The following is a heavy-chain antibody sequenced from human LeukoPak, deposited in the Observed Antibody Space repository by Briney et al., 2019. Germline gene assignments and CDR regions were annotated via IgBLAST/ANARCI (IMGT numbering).Heavy chain of an antibody. CDR3: AKDRARGGATDFDY. V-gene: IGHV3-23*01. J-gene: IGHJ4*02. D-gene: IGHD3-16*01. Sequence: GGSLRLSCAASGFTFSSYAMSWVRQAPGKGLEWVSAISGSGGSTYYADSVKGRFTTSRDNSKNTLYLQMNSLRAEDTAVYYCAKDRARGGATDFDYWGQGALVTVSS. CDR2: ISGSGGST. CDR1: GFTFSSYA.